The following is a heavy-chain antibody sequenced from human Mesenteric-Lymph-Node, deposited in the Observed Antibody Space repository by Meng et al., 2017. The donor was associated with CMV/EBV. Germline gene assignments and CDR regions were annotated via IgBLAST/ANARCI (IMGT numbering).Heavy chain of an antibody. CDR3: ARGLGLSDFHSFDP. J-gene: IGHJ5*02. V-gene: IGHV4-34*01. CDR1: GGSFSGYY. D-gene: IGHD3-3*01. Sequence: GSLRLSCAVYGGSFSGYYWSWIRQPPGKGLEWIGEINHSGSTNYNPSLKSRVTISVDTSKNQFSLKLSSVTAADTAVYYCARGLGLSDFHSFDPWGQGTLVTSPQ. CDR2: INHSGST.